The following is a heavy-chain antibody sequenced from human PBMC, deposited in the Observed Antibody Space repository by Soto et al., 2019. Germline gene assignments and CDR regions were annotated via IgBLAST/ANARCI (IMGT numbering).Heavy chain of an antibody. D-gene: IGHD4-17*01. CDR2: INPDKGGK. V-gene: IGHV1-18*01. Sequence: QVQLVQSGAEVKKPGASVKVSCRASGYTFTHYGITWGRQAPGQGLEWLGWINPDKGGKHTVQRAHERLPWTTARSKTTAYMELRSLIYDDTAVYYCATDLDDGGRYWYFALWGRGTLVTVSS. CDR1: GYTFTHYG. J-gene: IGHJ2*01. CDR3: ATDLDDGGRYWYFAL.